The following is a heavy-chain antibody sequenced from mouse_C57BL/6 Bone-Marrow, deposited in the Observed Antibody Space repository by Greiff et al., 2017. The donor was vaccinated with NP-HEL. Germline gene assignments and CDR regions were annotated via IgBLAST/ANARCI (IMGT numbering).Heavy chain of an antibody. J-gene: IGHJ2*01. CDR1: GYTFTTYP. Sequence: QVHVKQSGAELVKPGASVKMSCKASGYTFTTYPIEWMKQNHGKSLEWIGNFHPYNDDTKYNEKFKGKATLTVEKSSSTVYLELSRLTSDDSAVYYCARRGYYDYFYYFDYWGQGTTLTVSS. CDR3: ARRGYYDYFYYFDY. D-gene: IGHD2-4*01. V-gene: IGHV1-47*01. CDR2: FHPYNDDT.